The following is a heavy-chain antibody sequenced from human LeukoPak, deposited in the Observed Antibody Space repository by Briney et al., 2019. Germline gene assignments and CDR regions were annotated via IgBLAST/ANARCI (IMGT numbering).Heavy chain of an antibody. CDR3: TRVPGYCSSTSCQGGRNWFDP. CDR1: GFTFGDYA. V-gene: IGHV3-49*04. CDR2: IRSKAYGGTT. D-gene: IGHD2-2*01. Sequence: GGSLRLSCTASGFTFGDYAMSWVRQAPGTGLEWVGFIRSKAYGGTTEYAASVKGRFTISRDDSKSIAYLQMNSLKTEDTAVYYCTRVPGYCSSTSCQGGRNWFDPWGQGTLVTVSS. J-gene: IGHJ5*02.